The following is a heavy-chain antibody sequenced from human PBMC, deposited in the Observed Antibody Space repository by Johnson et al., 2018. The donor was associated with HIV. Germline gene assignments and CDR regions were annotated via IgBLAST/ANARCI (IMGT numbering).Heavy chain of an antibody. Sequence: VQLVESGGGVVQPGRSLRISCAASRFTFDDYAMGWVRQVPGKGLEWVSGINWTGGSTAYADSVKGRFTISSGNSKNSLYLQMDSLRAKDTALYYCARGIVEVQPRYRLLRDDVFDVWGQGTMVTVSS. CDR3: ARGIVEVQPRYRLLRDDVFDV. CDR2: INWTGGST. CDR1: RFTFDDYA. D-gene: IGHD2-15*01. J-gene: IGHJ3*01. V-gene: IGHV3-20*04.